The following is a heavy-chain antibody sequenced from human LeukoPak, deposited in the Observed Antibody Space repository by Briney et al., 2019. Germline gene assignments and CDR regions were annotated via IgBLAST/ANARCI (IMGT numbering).Heavy chain of an antibody. CDR2: ISYDGSNK. CDR1: GFTFSSYG. V-gene: IGHV3-30*03. CDR3: ATLVGPTGSG. J-gene: IGHJ4*02. D-gene: IGHD1-26*01. Sequence: GGSLRLSCAASGFTFSSYGMHWVRQAPGKGLEWVAVISYDGSNKYYADSVKGRFTISRDNSKNTLYLQMNSLRTEDTAVYYCATLVGPTGSGWGQGTLVTVSS.